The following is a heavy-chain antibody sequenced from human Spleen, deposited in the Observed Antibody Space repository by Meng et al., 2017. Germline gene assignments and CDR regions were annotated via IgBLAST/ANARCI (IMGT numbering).Heavy chain of an antibody. CDR1: SGTIRSHY. CDR2: IFYSGRP. J-gene: IGHJ4*02. V-gene: IGHV4-59*11. D-gene: IGHD6-19*01. CDR3: ASGSGSGWYYFDN. Sequence: QLQLQEAGPGLVKPSETLSLICTVSSGTIRSHYWSWIRQPPGKGLEWIGYIFYSGRPNYSPSLKSRVTISIDTSKNQFSLRLSSVTPADTAMYYCASGSGSGWYYFDNWGQGTLVTVSS.